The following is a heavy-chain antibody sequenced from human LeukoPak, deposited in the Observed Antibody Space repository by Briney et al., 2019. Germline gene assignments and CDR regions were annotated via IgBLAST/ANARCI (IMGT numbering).Heavy chain of an antibody. CDR1: GYSFTSYW. D-gene: IGHD6-13*01. V-gene: IGHV5-51*01. J-gene: IGHJ3*02. CDR2: IYIDDSET. Sequence: GESLKISCKGSGYSFTSYWIAWVRQMPGKGLELMGTIYIDDSETIYSPSFQGRVTISVDKSSITAYLQWSNLKASDTAMYYCARSDSSSRDAFDIWGQGTMVTVSS. CDR3: ARSDSSSRDAFDI.